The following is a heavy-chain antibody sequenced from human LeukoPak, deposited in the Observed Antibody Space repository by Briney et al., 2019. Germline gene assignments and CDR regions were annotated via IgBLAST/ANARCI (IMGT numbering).Heavy chain of an antibody. D-gene: IGHD4-23*01. V-gene: IGHV3-33*01. CDR3: ARDDYGGNLSY. J-gene: IGHJ4*02. Sequence: PGGSLRLSCAASGFSFSSCGMHWVRQAPGKGLEWVAIIWYDGSNKYYADSVKGRFTISRDNAKNTLYLQMNSLRAEDTAVYYCARDDYGGNLSYWGQGTLVTVSS. CDR1: GFSFSSCG. CDR2: IWYDGSNK.